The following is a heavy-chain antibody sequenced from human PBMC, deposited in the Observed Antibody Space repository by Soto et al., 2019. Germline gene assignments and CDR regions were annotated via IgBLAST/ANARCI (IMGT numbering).Heavy chain of an antibody. CDR3: ARDDLDYYYDSSGYYFDY. J-gene: IGHJ4*02. CDR2: ISSSSSYI. Sequence: PGGSLRLSCSASGFTFSSYSMNWFRQAPGKGLEWVSSISSSSSYIYYADSVKGRFTISRDNAKNSLYLQMNSLRAEDTAVYYCARDDLDYYYDSSGYYFDYWGQGTLVTVSS. D-gene: IGHD3-22*01. V-gene: IGHV3-21*01. CDR1: GFTFSSYS.